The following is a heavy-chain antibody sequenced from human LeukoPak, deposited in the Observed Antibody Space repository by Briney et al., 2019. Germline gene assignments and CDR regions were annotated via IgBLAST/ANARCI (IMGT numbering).Heavy chain of an antibody. Sequence: PSETLSLTCTVSGGSISSGGYYWSWIRQHPGKGLEWIGYIYYSGSTYYNTSLKSRVTISVDTSKNQFSLKLSSVTAADTAVYYCARGQGYSSSWSYEYYYYYGMDVSGQGTTVTVSS. CDR3: ARGQGYSSSWSYEYYYYYGMDV. V-gene: IGHV4-31*03. CDR2: IYYSGST. D-gene: IGHD6-13*01. J-gene: IGHJ6*02. CDR1: GGSISSGGYY.